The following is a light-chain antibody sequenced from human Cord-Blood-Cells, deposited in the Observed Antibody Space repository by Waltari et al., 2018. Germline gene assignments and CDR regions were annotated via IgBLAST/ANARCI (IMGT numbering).Light chain of an antibody. V-gene: IGLV3-25*03. CDR3: QSADSSGTYV. J-gene: IGLJ1*01. CDR2: KDS. Sequence: SYELTQPPSVSVSPGQPARITCSGDALPTHYAYWYQQKPGQAPVLVIYKDSERPSGIPERFSGSSSGTTVTLTISGVQAEDEADYYCQSADSSGTYVFGTGTKVTVL. CDR1: ALPTHY.